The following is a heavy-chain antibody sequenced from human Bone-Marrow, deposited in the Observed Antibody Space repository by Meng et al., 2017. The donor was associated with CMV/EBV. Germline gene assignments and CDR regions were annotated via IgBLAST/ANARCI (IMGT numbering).Heavy chain of an antibody. CDR2: IIPIVGTA. J-gene: IGHJ5*02. V-gene: IGHV1-69*05. CDR3: ARAYHLYNKVLRFDP. CDR1: GGTFSSSA. D-gene: IGHD3-10*01. Sequence: SVKVSCKASGGTFSSSATSWVLQAAGQGLVWMGGIIPIVGTANYARKFQGRVTITTDESTSTAYMELSSLRSEDTTVYYCARAYHLYNKVLRFDPWGQGTLVTVSS.